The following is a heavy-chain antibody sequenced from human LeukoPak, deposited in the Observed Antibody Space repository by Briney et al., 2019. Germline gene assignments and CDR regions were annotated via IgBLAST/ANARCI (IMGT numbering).Heavy chain of an antibody. D-gene: IGHD3-22*01. CDR3: AKAPYDTSGFSSPNYFDY. Sequence: GGSLRLSCAASGFTFSSYAMSWVRQAPGKGLEWVSAITASGVTTYYADSVKGRFTISRDNSKNTLFLQMNSLRAEDTAVYYCAKAPYDTSGFSSPNYFDYWGQGTLVTVSS. J-gene: IGHJ4*02. V-gene: IGHV3-23*01. CDR2: ITASGVTT. CDR1: GFTFSSYA.